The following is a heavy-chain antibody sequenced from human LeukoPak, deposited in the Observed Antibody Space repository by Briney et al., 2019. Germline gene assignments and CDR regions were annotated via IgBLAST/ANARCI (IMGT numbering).Heavy chain of an antibody. CDR3: ARDDGSATLGFDS. V-gene: IGHV1-69*05. J-gene: IGHJ4*02. CDR2: VIPILGTT. CDR1: GTTFSRSA. Sequence: SVKVSCKAAGTTFSRSAISWVRQAPGQGLEWMGGVIPILGTTNYAQKFQDRVSITTDESTSTAYMEVSSLRSVDTAVYYCARDDGSATLGFDSWGQGTLVTVSS. D-gene: IGHD1-26*01.